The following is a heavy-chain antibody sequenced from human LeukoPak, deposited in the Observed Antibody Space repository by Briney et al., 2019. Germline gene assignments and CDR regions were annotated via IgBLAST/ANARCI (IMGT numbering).Heavy chain of an antibody. J-gene: IGHJ4*02. D-gene: IGHD3-22*01. Sequence: SETLSLTCTVSGGSISSYYWSWIRQPPGKGLEWIGYIYYSGSTNYNPSLKSRVTISVDTSKNQFSLKLSSVTAADTAMYYCARDRSGYYDYWGQGTLVTVSS. CDR3: ARDRSGYYDY. CDR2: IYYSGST. V-gene: IGHV4-59*01. CDR1: GGSISSYY.